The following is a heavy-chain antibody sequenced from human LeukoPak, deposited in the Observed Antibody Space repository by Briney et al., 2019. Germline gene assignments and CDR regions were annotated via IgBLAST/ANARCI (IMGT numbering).Heavy chain of an antibody. CDR2: IYYSGST. V-gene: IGHV4-59*08. Sequence: SETLSLTCTVSGGSISSYYWSWLRQPPGKGLEWIGYIYYSGSTNYNPSLKSRVTISVDTSKNQFSLKLSSVTAADTAVYYCARMAVAGPYYFDYWGQGTLVTVSS. D-gene: IGHD6-19*01. CDR1: GGSISSYY. CDR3: ARMAVAGPYYFDY. J-gene: IGHJ4*02.